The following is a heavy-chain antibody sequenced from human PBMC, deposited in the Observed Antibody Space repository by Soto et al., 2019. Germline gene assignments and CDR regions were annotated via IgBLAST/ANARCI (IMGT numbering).Heavy chain of an antibody. V-gene: IGHV1-18*01. CDR3: ARDSGGMDV. CDR2: ISAYNGNT. CDR1: GYTFTSYF. J-gene: IGHJ6*02. Sequence: ASVKVSCKASGYTFTSYFISWVRQAPGQGLEWMGWISAYNGNTNYAQKFQGRVIITRDTSASTAYMELRSLRSEDTAVYYCARDSGGMDVWGQGTTVTVSS.